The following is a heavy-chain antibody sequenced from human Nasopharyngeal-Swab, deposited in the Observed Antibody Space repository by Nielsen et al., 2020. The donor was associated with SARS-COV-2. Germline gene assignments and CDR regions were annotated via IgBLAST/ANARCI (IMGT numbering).Heavy chain of an antibody. Sequence: EESLKISCKGSGYSFSTNWIGWVRQMPGKGLEWMGIIYPGDSDTRYSPSFQGQVTISVDKSISTAYLKWSSLKASDTAMYHCARPAEDCGGDCFAFDIWGQGSMVTVSS. CDR2: IYPGDSDT. V-gene: IGHV5-51*01. CDR3: ARPAEDCGGDCFAFDI. J-gene: IGHJ3*02. D-gene: IGHD2-21*02. CDR1: GYSFSTNW.